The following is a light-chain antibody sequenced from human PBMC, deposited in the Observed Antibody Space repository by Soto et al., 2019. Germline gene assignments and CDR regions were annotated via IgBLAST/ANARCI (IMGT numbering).Light chain of an antibody. J-gene: IGLJ1*01. CDR2: EVN. CDR1: SSDVGGYNS. Sequence: QSALTQPASVSGSPGQSITISCTGTSSDVGGYNSVSWYQQRPGKAPKLLIYEVNNRPSGVSYRFSATKSANTASLTISGLQAEDEADYYCNSYTNTGAYVFGTGTKLTVL. CDR3: NSYTNTGAYV. V-gene: IGLV2-14*01.